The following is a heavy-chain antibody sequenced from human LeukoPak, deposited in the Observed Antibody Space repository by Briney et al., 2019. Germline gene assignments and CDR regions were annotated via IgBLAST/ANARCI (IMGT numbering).Heavy chain of an antibody. CDR3: ARTHERALDY. CDR1: GFTFSSYH. CDR2: ISIFSSTI. J-gene: IGHJ4*02. Sequence: PGGSLRLSCAASGFTFSSYHMTWVRQAPGKGLEWASYISIFSSTIYYADSVKGRFTISRDDAKNSVYLQMNSLRVDDTAVYYCARTHERALDYWGQGTLVAVSP. V-gene: IGHV3-48*01.